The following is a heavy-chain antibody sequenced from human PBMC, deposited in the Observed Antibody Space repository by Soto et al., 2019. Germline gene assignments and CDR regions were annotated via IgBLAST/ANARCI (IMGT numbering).Heavy chain of an antibody. D-gene: IGHD2-15*01. J-gene: IGHJ5*02. Sequence: SVKVSCKASGGTFSNYAITWVRQAPGQGLEWLGRIIPIFGTRDYAQKLQGRVTISADESTTTANMELSSLRSDNTADNYCAKDGGREGYFGNWFDPWGQGTLVTVSS. CDR3: AKDGGREGYFGNWFDP. CDR1: GGTFSNYA. CDR2: IIPIFGTR. V-gene: IGHV1-69*13.